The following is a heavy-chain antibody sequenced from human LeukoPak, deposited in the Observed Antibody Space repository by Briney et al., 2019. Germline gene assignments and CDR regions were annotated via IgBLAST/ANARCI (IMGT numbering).Heavy chain of an antibody. D-gene: IGHD2-21*02. V-gene: IGHV3-15*01. CDR3: TTDPYCGGDCRDY. J-gene: IGHJ4*02. CDR1: GFTFSNAW. CDR2: IKSKTDGGTT. Sequence: SGGSLRLSCAASGFTFSNAWMSWVRQAPGKGLEWVGRIKSKTDGGTTDYAAPVKGRFTISRDDSKNMLYLQMNSLKTEDTAVYYCTTDPYCGGDCRDYWGQGTLVTVSS.